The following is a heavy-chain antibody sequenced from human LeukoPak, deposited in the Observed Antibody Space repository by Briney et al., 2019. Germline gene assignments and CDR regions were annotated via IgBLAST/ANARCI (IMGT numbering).Heavy chain of an antibody. V-gene: IGHV3-23*01. CDR2: ISGNGRDT. D-gene: IGHD2-2*01. Sequence: GGSLRLSCAASGFTFSSYGMHWVRQAPGKGLEWVSAISGNGRDTYYTDSVKGRFTISRDNSKNTLYLQMNSLRAEDTAIYYCARAAAVCSSTSCYGHYWGQGTLVTVSS. J-gene: IGHJ4*02. CDR1: GFTFSSYG. CDR3: ARAAAVCSSTSCYGHY.